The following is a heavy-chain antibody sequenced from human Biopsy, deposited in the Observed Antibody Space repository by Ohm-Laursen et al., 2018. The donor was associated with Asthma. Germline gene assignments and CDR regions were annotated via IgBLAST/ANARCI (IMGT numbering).Heavy chain of an antibody. Sequence: SSVKVSCKSLGGTFNTYVIGWVRQAPGQGLEWMGGINSVFGTTTYPQKFQDRVTITADDSTSTVYMELSSLRSEDTAVYYCARKAGPCISRTCYSLDFWGQGTLATVSS. CDR3: ARKAGPCISRTCYSLDF. J-gene: IGHJ4*02. CDR2: INSVFGTT. V-gene: IGHV1-69*01. D-gene: IGHD2-2*01. CDR1: GGTFNTYV.